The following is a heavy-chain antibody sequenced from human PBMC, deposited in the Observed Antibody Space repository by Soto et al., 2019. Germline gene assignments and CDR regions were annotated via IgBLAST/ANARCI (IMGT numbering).Heavy chain of an antibody. CDR1: GGSVSSGNYY. CDR3: ARVERGTATTVVDACDI. D-gene: IGHD1-1*01. J-gene: IGHJ3*02. CDR2: MSHRGGT. V-gene: IGHV4-34*01. Sequence: QVQLQQWGAGLLKPSETLSLTCAVYGGSVSSGNYYWSWIRQPPGKGLEWIGEMSHRGGTHFNPSLKSRVTISVDTSKTHFSLKMGSVTAADTALYYCARVERGTATTVVDACDIWGPGTMVTVSS.